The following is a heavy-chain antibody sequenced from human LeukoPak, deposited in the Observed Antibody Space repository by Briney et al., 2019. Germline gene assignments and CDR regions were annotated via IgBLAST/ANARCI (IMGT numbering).Heavy chain of an antibody. CDR2: INHSGST. J-gene: IGHJ5*02. CDR3: ARVGRGYGTNGVCADWFDP. D-gene: IGHD2-8*01. CDR1: GGSFSGYY. V-gene: IGHV4-34*01. Sequence: SETLSLTCAVYGGSFSGYYWSWIRQPPGKGLEWIGEINHSGSTNYNPSLKSRVTISVDTSKNQFSLNLSSVTAADTAVYYCARVGRGYGTNGVCADWFDPWGQGTLVTVSS.